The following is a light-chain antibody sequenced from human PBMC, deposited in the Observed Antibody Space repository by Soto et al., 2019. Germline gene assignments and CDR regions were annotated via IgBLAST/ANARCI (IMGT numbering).Light chain of an antibody. V-gene: IGKV1-5*01. J-gene: IGKJ1*01. CDR2: DAS. Sequence: DIQRAQSPSTLSASLGDRVTITCRASQTISRWLAWYQQKPGKAPKLLIYDASSLESGVPSRFSGSGSGTEFTLTITSLQPDDLAPYYCQQYNSDSPWTFGQGTKVDI. CDR1: QTISRW. CDR3: QQYNSDSPWT.